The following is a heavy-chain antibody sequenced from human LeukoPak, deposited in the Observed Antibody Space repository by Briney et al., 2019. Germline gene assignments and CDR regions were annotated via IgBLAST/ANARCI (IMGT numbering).Heavy chain of an antibody. CDR3: AREGVGNY. CDR1: GASISKYY. V-gene: IGHV4-4*07. J-gene: IGHJ4*02. CDR2: IYVRGTTDDNPT. D-gene: IGHD7-27*01. Sequence: NTSETLSLTCTVSGASISKYYWSWIRQPAGKGLEWIGRIYVRGTTDDNPTDYNPPLKSRVTISVDTSKNQFSLKLSSVTAADTAVYYCAREGVGNYWGQGTLVTVSS.